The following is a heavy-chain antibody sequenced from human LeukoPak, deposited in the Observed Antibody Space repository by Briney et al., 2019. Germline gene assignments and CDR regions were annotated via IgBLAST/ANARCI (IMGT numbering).Heavy chain of an antibody. CDR1: GGSISSSSYF. CDR2: INYSGST. V-gene: IGHV4-39*02. J-gene: IGHJ5*02. D-gene: IGHD3-22*01. Sequence: SETLSLTCTVSGGSISSSSYFWGWIRRPPGKGLEWIGSINYSGSTYYSPSLKSRVTISVDTSKDQFSLKLSSVTAADTAVYYCAREDKYYYDSSGYYDWFDPWGQGTLVTVSS. CDR3: AREDKYYYDSSGYYDWFDP.